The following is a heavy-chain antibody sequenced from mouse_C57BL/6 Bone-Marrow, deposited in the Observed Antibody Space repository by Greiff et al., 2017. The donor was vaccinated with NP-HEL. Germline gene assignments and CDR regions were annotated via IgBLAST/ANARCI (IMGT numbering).Heavy chain of an antibody. CDR2: IDPETGGT. D-gene: IGHD4-1*01. V-gene: IGHV1-15*01. CDR1: GYTFTDYE. CDR3: TRVLTGTSWFAY. J-gene: IGHJ3*01. Sequence: QVQLKQSGAELVRPGASVTLSCKASGYTFTDYEIHWVKQTPVHGLEWIGAIDPETGGTAYNQKFKGKAILTADKSSSTAYMELRSLTSEDSAVDYCTRVLTGTSWFAYWGQGTLVTVSA.